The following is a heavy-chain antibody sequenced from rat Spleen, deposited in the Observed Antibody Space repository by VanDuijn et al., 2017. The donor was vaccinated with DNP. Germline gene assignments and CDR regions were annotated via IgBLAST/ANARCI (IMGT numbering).Heavy chain of an antibody. CDR2: INKASTAI. D-gene: IGHD1-11*01. V-gene: IGHV4-2*01. CDR1: GFNFNDYW. Sequence: EVKLVESGGGLVQPGRSLKLSCAASGFNFNDYWMGWVRQAPGKGLEWIGQINKASTAINFTPSLKDKFTIYRDNAQNTLYLQMSKLGSEDTAIYYCAKGPNYGGWSDYFDYWGQGVMVTVSS. CDR3: AKGPNYGGWSDYFDY. J-gene: IGHJ2*01.